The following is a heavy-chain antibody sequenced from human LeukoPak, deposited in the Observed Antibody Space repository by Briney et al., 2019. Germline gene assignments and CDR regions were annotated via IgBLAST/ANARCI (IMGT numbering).Heavy chain of an antibody. V-gene: IGHV3-53*01. J-gene: IGHJ4*02. CDR2: IYSDGST. CDR1: GFIVSGDF. CDR3: ARERGRGRDSPWFDY. Sequence: PGRSLRLSCAASGFIVSGDFMSWVRQAPGKGLGWVSVIYSDGSTYYADSVKGRFTISRDNSKNTLDLQMTGLRAEDTAVYYCARERGRGRDSPWFDYWGQGTLVTVSS. D-gene: IGHD1-26*01.